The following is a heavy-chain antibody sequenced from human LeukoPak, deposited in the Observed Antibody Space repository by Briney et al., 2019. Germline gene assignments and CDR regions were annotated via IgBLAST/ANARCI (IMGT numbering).Heavy chain of an antibody. V-gene: IGHV3-48*02. CDR1: GWTFSTYS. CDR2: ISSSSSTM. J-gene: IGHJ4*02. D-gene: IGHD6-13*01. CDR3: AREFTSSWYGDY. Sequence: PGGSLTLSCVACGWTFSTYSLNWVRQPPGRGLEWVSDISSSSSTMYYADSVEGGFTISRDNAKNSLYLQIIRLRDEDTAVYACAREFTSSWYGDYWGQGTLVTVSS.